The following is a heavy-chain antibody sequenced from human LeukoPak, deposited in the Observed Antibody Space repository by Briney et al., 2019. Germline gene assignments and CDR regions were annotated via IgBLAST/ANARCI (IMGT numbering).Heavy chain of an antibody. CDR2: IYSGGTT. D-gene: IGHD2-15*01. CDR3: AKNGDRGAYCTGGTCYPYFYYYMDV. J-gene: IGHJ6*03. V-gene: IGHV3-53*01. CDR1: GFTVSGDY. Sequence: GGSLRLSCAASGFTVSGDYMSWVRQAPGKGLEWVSVIYSGGTTYYADSVKGRFTISRDNSKNTLYLQMNSLRAEDTAIYYCAKNGDRGAYCTGGTCYPYFYYYMDVWGKGTTVTI.